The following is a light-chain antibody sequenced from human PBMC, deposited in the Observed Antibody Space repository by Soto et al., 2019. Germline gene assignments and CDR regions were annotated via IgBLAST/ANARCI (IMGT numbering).Light chain of an antibody. Sequence: DIQMTQSPSSLSASVGDRVTITCRASQSISSYLNWYQQQPGKAPKLLLYAASSLQSGGPSRFVGSGSCGAFSLTISSLQPADFSAYYCQQSYSTLRITFGQGTRLEIK. CDR2: AAS. CDR3: QQSYSTLRIT. CDR1: QSISSY. V-gene: IGKV1-39*01. J-gene: IGKJ5*01.